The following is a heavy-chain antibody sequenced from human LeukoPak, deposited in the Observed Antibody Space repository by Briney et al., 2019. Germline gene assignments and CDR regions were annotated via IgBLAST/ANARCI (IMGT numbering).Heavy chain of an antibody. CDR1: GFIVSSNY. Sequence: GGSLRLSCAASGFIVSSNYMNWVRQAPGKGLEWVSYISSSGSTIYYADSVKGRFTISRDNAKNSLYLQMNSLRAEDTAVYYCAKDLYSSSTDDYWGQGTLVTVSS. D-gene: IGHD6-13*01. J-gene: IGHJ4*02. CDR3: AKDLYSSSTDDY. CDR2: ISSSGSTI. V-gene: IGHV3-48*04.